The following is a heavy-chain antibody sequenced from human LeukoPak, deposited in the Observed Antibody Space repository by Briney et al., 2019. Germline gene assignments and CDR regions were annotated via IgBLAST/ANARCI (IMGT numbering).Heavy chain of an antibody. Sequence: GGSLRLSCAASGFTFSSYTMSWVRQAPGKGLEWVAVISYDGRNKHYPDSVKGRFTISRDISTDTLRLQMDSLRTEDTAVYYCAKGPLRGTAAAIDYWGQGTLVTVSS. CDR3: AKGPLRGTAAAIDY. CDR2: ISYDGRNK. J-gene: IGHJ4*02. CDR1: GFTFSSYT. V-gene: IGHV3-30*18. D-gene: IGHD2-2*01.